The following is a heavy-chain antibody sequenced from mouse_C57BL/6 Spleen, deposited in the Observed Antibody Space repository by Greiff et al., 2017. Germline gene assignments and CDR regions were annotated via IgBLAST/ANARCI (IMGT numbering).Heavy chain of an antibody. Sequence: QVQLQQPGAELVKPGASVKLSCKASGYTFTSYWMQWVKQRPGQGLEWIGEIDPSDSYTNYNQKFKGKATLTVDTSSSTAYMQLSSLTSEDSAVYYCSRGDYYDYTWFAYWGQGTLVTVSA. V-gene: IGHV1-50*01. CDR3: SRGDYYDYTWFAY. CDR2: IDPSDSYT. D-gene: IGHD2-4*01. J-gene: IGHJ3*01. CDR1: GYTFTSYW.